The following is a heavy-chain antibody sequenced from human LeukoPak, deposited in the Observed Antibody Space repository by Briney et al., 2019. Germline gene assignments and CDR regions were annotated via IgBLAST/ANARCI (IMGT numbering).Heavy chain of an antibody. CDR1: GFTFSDYT. J-gene: IGHJ4*02. Sequence: QPGRSLRLSCAASGFTFSDYTMQWVRQAPGKGLEWVALLPPDGSYQYYADSLKGRFTISRDNFKNALYLQMNSLRLEDTAVYYCARGLHDRSWYGAHWGQGTLLSVSP. CDR3: ARGLHDRSWYGAH. V-gene: IGHV3-30*04. D-gene: IGHD6-13*01. CDR2: LPPDGSYQ.